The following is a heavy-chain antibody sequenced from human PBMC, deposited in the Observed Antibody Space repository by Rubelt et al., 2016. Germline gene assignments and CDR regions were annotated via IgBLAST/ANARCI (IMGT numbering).Heavy chain of an antibody. Sequence: QVQLQQWGAGLLKPSETLSLTCAVYGGSFSGYYWSWIRQPPGKGLEWIGEINHSGSTNSNPSLNSRVTISVDTSKNQCSLKLRSVTAADTAVYYCAREGIWRRPTQCMDVWGQGTTVTVSS. V-gene: IGHV4-34*01. CDR2: INHSGST. CDR1: GGSFSGYY. D-gene: IGHD3-16*01. J-gene: IGHJ6*02. CDR3: AREGIWRRPTQCMDV.